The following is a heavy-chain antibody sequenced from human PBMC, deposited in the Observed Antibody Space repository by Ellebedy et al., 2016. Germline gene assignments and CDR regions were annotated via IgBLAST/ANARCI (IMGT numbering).Heavy chain of an antibody. D-gene: IGHD1-7*01. CDR3: ARQWGTTY. Sequence: SETLSLXXALYGASPSGYYWSRIRQPPGEGLEWIGEINPSGSTNYNPSLKSRLTMSVDTSKNQFSLKLRSVTAADTAVYYCARQWGTTYWGQGILVAVSS. CDR2: INPSGST. CDR1: GASPSGYY. J-gene: IGHJ4*02. V-gene: IGHV4-34*01.